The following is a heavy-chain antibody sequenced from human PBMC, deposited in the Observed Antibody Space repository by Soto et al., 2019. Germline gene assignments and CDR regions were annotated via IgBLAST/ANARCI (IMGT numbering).Heavy chain of an antibody. CDR1: GYTFTNYD. Sequence: QVHLVQSGAEVKKPGASVKVSCKASGYTFTNYDINWVRQAPGQGLEWMGWISTYTGNTNSAQKLQGRVTMTTDTATSTGYMELGSLRSADTAVYYCARGYDYGSGRPTPGGMDVWGQGTTVTVSS. V-gene: IGHV1-18*01. CDR3: ARGYDYGSGRPTPGGMDV. CDR2: ISTYTGNT. J-gene: IGHJ6*02. D-gene: IGHD3-10*01.